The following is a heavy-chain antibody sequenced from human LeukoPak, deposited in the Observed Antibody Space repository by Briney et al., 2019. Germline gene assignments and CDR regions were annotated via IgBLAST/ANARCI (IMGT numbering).Heavy chain of an antibody. CDR2: IKQDGSDI. Sequence: GGSLRLSCAASGFTFSSYWMSWVRQAPGKGLEWVASIKQDGSDIYYVDSVKGRFTISRDNAKNSLYLQMDSLRAEDTAIYYCARGVRFFVYGGEGTLVTVSS. CDR1: GFTFSSYW. D-gene: IGHD3-16*01. J-gene: IGHJ4*02. CDR3: ARGVRFFVY. V-gene: IGHV3-7*04.